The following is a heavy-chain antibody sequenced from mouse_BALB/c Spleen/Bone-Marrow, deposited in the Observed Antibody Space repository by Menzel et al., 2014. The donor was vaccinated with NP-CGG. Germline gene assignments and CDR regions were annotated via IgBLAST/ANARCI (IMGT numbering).Heavy chain of an antibody. CDR1: GHTFTSYW. J-gene: IGHJ3*01. V-gene: IGHV1-7*01. CDR3: ARYDGYEAY. CDR2: INPSTGYT. Sequence: QVQLQQSGAELAKPGASVKMSCKASGHTFTSYWMHWVKQRPGQGLEWIGYINPSTGYTEYNQKFKDKATLTADKSSSTAYMQLSSLTSEDSAVYYCARYDGYEAYWGQGTLVTVPA. D-gene: IGHD2-3*01.